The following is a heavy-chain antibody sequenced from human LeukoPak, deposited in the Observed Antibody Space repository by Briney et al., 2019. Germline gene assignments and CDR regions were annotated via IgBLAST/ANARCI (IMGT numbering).Heavy chain of an antibody. D-gene: IGHD5-24*01. J-gene: IGHJ3*02. CDR2: ITKSGDQT. V-gene: IGHV3-23*01. CDR3: VKSAGKDGYRDVFDI. Sequence: GGSLRLSCVPSGITFSNSALSWVRQAPGKGLEWVSTITKSGDQTHYADSVRGLFTISRDIFKNTLYLQMNSLRAEDTAVYHCVKSAGKDGYRDVFDIWGQGTVVAVSS. CDR1: GITFSNSA.